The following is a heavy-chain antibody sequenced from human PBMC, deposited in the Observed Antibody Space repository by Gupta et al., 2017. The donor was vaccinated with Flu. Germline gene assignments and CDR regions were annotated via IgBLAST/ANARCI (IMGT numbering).Heavy chain of an antibody. J-gene: IGHJ4*02. CDR2: ISSSSSTI. CDR3: AREDGSSSGGYFDY. D-gene: IGHD6-6*01. V-gene: IGHV3-48*02. CDR1: GFTFSSYS. Sequence: EVQLVESGGGLVQPEGSLRLSCAASGFTFSSYSMNWVRQAPGKGLEWVSYISSSSSTIYYADSVKGRFTISRDNAKNSLYLQMTSLRDEDTAVYYCAREDGSSSGGYFDYGGQGTLVTVSS.